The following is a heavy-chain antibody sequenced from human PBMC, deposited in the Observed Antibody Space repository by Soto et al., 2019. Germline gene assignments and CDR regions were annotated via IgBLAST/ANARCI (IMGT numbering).Heavy chain of an antibody. V-gene: IGHV1-2*06. Sequence: QVQLVQSGAEMRTPGASVKVSCKASGYTFTYYYIHWVRQAPGQGLEWMGRINPDSGDTNYPQKFQGSVTMTSDTSINTAYMELSSLTSDDTAVYYCARATTDLDSWGQGTLVTVSS. D-gene: IGHD4-4*01. CDR3: ARATTDLDS. CDR2: INPDSGDT. J-gene: IGHJ5*01. CDR1: GYTFTYYY.